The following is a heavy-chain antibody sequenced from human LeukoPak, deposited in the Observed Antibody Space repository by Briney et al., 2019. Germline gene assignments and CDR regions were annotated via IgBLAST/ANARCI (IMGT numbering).Heavy chain of an antibody. CDR2: INHSGST. CDR3: ARDTPTMIVVVMVSGPMDV. V-gene: IGHV4-34*01. D-gene: IGHD3-22*01. J-gene: IGHJ6*03. Sequence: SETLSLTCAVYGGSFSGYYWSWIRQPPGKGLEWIGEINHSGSTNYNPSLKGRVTISVDTSKNQFSLQLNSVTPEDTAVYYCARDTPTMIVVVMVSGPMDVWGKGTTVTVSS. CDR1: GGSFSGYY.